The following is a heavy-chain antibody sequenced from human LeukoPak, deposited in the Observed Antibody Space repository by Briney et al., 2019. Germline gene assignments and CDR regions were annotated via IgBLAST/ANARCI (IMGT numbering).Heavy chain of an antibody. CDR1: GGSISSYY. CDR3: ARIFRGAYFDY. D-gene: IGHD3-10*01. CDR2: IHFSGST. Sequence: SETLSLTCTVSGGSISSYYWSWIRQPPGKGLEWIGYIHFSGSTNYNPSLKSRVTVSDDMSKNQFSLKLSSVTAADTAVYYCARIFRGAYFDYWGQGTLVTVSS. V-gene: IGHV4-59*01. J-gene: IGHJ4*02.